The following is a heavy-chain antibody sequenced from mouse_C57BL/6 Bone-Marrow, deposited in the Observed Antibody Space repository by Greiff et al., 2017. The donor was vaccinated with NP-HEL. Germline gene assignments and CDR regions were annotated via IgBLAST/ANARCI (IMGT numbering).Heavy chain of an antibody. D-gene: IGHD2-4*01. CDR1: GFNIKDDY. J-gene: IGHJ3*01. CDR2: IDPENGDT. Sequence: EVQLQQSGAELVRPGASVKLSCTASGFNIKDDYMHWVKQRPEQGLEWIGWIDPENGDTEYASKFQGKATITADTSSNTAYLQLSSLTSEDTAVYYCTPIYYDYQAWFAYWGQGTLVTVSA. V-gene: IGHV14-4*01. CDR3: TPIYYDYQAWFAY.